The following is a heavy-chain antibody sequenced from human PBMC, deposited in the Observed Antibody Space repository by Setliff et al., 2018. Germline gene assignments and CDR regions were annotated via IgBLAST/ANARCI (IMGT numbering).Heavy chain of an antibody. J-gene: IGHJ4*02. D-gene: IGHD3-10*01. Sequence: GGSLRLSCAASGFTFSSYSMNWVRQAPGKGLEWVSSISSSSSYIYYADSVKGRFTISRDNAKNSLYLQMNILEVEDTAVYYCVRDWASGDDHWGRGTLGTVSS. CDR3: VRDWASGDDH. CDR2: ISSSSSYI. V-gene: IGHV3-21*01. CDR1: GFTFSSYS.